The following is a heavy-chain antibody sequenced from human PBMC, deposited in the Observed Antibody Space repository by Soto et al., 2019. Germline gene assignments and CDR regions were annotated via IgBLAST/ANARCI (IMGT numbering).Heavy chain of an antibody. CDR3: AKGSGAAGFDY. Sequence: GGSLRLSCAASGFNFTNYAMNWVRLAPGKGLEWVSTISGSGGSTYYADSVKGRFTISRDNSKNTLCLQLNSLRAEDTAVYYCAKGSGAAGFDYWGQGALVTVSS. CDR1: GFNFTNYA. V-gene: IGHV3-23*01. D-gene: IGHD6-13*01. CDR2: ISGSGGST. J-gene: IGHJ4*02.